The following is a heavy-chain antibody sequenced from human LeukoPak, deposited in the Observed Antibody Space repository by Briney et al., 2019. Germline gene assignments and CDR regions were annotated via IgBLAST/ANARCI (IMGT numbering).Heavy chain of an antibody. CDR1: GGTFSSYA. J-gene: IGHJ4*02. CDR2: IIPIFGTA. CDR3: ARERYSYAPFDY. D-gene: IGHD5-18*01. V-gene: IGHV1-69*01. Sequence: ASVKVSCKASGGTFSSYAICWVRQAPGQGLEWMGGIIPIFGTANYAQKFQGRVTITADESTSTAYMELSSLRSEDTAVYYCARERYSYAPFDYWGQGTLVTVSS.